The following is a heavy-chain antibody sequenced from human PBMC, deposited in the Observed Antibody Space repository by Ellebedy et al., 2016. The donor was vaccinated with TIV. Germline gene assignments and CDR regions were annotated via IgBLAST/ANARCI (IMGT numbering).Heavy chain of an antibody. J-gene: IGHJ5*02. CDR2: IIPMFGTA. CDR1: GGTFSSHS. CDR3: ARDRVVSNWFDP. D-gene: IGHD2-15*01. V-gene: IGHV1-69*13. Sequence: AASVKVSCKASGGTFSSHSINWVRQAPGQGLEWMGGIIPMFGTANYAQKFRGRVTITADESTSTAYMELSSLRSEDTAVHYCARDRVVSNWFDPWGQGTLVTVSS.